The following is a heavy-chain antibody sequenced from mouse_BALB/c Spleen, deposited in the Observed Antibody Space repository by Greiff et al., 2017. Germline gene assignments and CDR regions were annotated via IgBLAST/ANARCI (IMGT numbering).Heavy chain of an antibody. CDR3: AYYRYDGIGDY. J-gene: IGHJ4*01. D-gene: IGHD2-14*01. Sequence: VQLQQSGAELVRPGSSVKISCKASGYAFSSYWMNWVKQRPGQGLEWIGQIYPGDGDTNYNGKFKGKATLTADKSSSTAYMQLSSLTSEDSAVYFCAYYRYDGIGDYWGQGTSVTVSS. CDR2: IYPGDGDT. V-gene: IGHV1-80*01. CDR1: GYAFSSYW.